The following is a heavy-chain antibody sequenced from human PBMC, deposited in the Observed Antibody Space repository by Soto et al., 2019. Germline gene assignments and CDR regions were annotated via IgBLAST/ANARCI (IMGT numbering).Heavy chain of an antibody. CDR2: IKSKTDGGTT. CDR1: GFTFSNAW. V-gene: IGHV3-15*07. J-gene: IGHJ6*02. CDR3: TTLSLLYDFVCGYGRTYYYGMVF. D-gene: IGHD3-3*01. Sequence: GGSLRLSCAASGFTFSNAWMNWVRQAPGKGLEWVGRIKSKTDGGTTDYAAPVKGRFTISRDDSKNTLYLQMNSLKTEDTAVYYCTTLSLLYDFVCGYGRTYYYGMVFWGQGTTVTVSS.